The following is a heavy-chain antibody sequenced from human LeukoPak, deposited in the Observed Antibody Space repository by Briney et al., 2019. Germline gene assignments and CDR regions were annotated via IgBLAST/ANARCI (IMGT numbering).Heavy chain of an antibody. CDR1: GVPFSNYY. D-gene: IGHD6-19*01. Sequence: PSETLSLTCGVSGVPFSNYYWSWVRQSPRQGLEWIGEINHSGYTNYNPSLKSRVTMPIDTSKNQFSLKLTSVTAADAGVYYCTRAVAGHPDWGQGTLVTVSS. J-gene: IGHJ4*02. CDR2: INHSGYT. V-gene: IGHV4-34*01. CDR3: TRAVAGHPD.